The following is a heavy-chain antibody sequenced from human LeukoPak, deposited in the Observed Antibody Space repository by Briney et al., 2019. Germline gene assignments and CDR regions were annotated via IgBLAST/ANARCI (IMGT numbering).Heavy chain of an antibody. CDR2: TYYKPQWYN. Sequence: SQTLSLTCAISGDSVSSNSAAWNWIRQSPSRGLEWLGSTYYKPQWYNDYAVSVKSRITINPDTSKNQFSLQLNSVTPEDTAVYYCARDLDYGSPNYFDYWGQGSLVTVSS. CDR1: GDSVSSNSAA. J-gene: IGHJ4*02. D-gene: IGHD3-10*01. V-gene: IGHV6-1*01. CDR3: ARDLDYGSPNYFDY.